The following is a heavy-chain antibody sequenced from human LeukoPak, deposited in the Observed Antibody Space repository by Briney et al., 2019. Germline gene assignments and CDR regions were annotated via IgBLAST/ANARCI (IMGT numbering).Heavy chain of an antibody. V-gene: IGHV3-7*01. J-gene: IGHJ3*01. Sequence: GGSLRLSCAVSGFTFSSYWMTWVRQAPGKGLEWVANIKQDGSEKNYVDSVKGRFTISRDNGKNSLYLQLNSLRAEDTAVYYCARDRGGGDFWSGYHDAFDFWGQGTMVTVSS. CDR3: ARDRGGGDFWSGYHDAFDF. CDR1: GFTFSSYW. CDR2: IKQDGSEK. D-gene: IGHD3-3*01.